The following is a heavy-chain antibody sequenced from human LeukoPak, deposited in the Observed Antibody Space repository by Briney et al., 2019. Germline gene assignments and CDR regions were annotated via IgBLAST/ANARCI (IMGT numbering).Heavy chain of an antibody. Sequence: SETLFLTCTVSGGSISSYYWSWIRQPPGKGLEWIGYIYYSGSTNYNPSLKSRVTISVDTSKNQFSLKLSSVTAADTAVYYCARDLRRYSGSYFDYWGQGTLVTVSS. V-gene: IGHV4-59*01. CDR2: IYYSGST. J-gene: IGHJ4*02. D-gene: IGHD1-26*01. CDR1: GGSISSYY. CDR3: ARDLRRYSGSYFDY.